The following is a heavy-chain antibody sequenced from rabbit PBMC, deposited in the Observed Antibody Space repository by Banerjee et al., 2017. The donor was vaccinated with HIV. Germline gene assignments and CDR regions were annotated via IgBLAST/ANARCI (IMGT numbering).Heavy chain of an antibody. CDR1: GFSFRSGYD. D-gene: IGHD7-1*01. V-gene: IGHV1S40*01. Sequence: QSLEGSGGDLVKPGASLTLTCTASGFSFRSGYDMYWVRQAPGKGLEWITCIYISSGSTYYASWAKGRFTISKTSSTTVTLQMTSLTAADTATYFCARGYAGYAGSFGLWGPGTLVTVS. J-gene: IGHJ4*01. CDR2: IYISSGST. CDR3: ARGYAGYAGSFGL.